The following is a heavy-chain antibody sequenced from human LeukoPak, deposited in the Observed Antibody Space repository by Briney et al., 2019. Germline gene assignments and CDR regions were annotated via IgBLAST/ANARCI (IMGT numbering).Heavy chain of an antibody. CDR2: ISWNSDNI. Sequence: GRSLRLSYAASGFTFDDYGMSWVRQAPGKGLEWVSGISWNSDNIGYADSVKGRFTISRDNAKKSLYLQMNSLRVEDTALYYCAKGFTPTVTTNFDYWGQGTLVTVSS. V-gene: IGHV3-9*01. J-gene: IGHJ4*02. CDR3: AKGFTPTVTTNFDY. CDR1: GFTFDDYG. D-gene: IGHD4-17*01.